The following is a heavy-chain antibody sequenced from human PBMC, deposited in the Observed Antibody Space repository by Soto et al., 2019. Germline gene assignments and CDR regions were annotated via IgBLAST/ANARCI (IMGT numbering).Heavy chain of an antibody. Sequence: GGSLRLSCAASGFNFSTYSMNWVRQAPGKGLEWVSSISKSSFSTYYADSVKGRFTISRDNAKNSLYLQMISLRAEDTAMYYCGTPPEDSEDSGRDVWGQGNTVPVSS. J-gene: IGHJ6*02. V-gene: IGHV3-21*01. CDR1: GFNFSTYS. CDR2: ISKSSFST. CDR3: GTPPEDSEDSGRDV.